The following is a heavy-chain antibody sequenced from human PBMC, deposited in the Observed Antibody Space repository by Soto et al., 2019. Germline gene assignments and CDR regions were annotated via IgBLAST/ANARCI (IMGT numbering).Heavy chain of an antibody. CDR3: ARDFEY. J-gene: IGHJ4*02. Sequence: EVQLVESGGGLVQPGGSLRLSCEASGFTFSTFSMHWVRQAPGKGLVWVSRINSDGSSTNYADSVKGRVTISRDNAKNMLYLQMNSLRAEDTAVYYCARDFEYWGQGTLVTVSS. CDR2: INSDGSST. V-gene: IGHV3-74*01. CDR1: GFTFSTFS.